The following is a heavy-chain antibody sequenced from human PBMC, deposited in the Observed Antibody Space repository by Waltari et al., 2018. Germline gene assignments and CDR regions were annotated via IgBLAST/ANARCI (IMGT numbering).Heavy chain of an antibody. CDR3: ARVYSPVDDYYGSGSSYWYFDL. J-gene: IGHJ2*01. D-gene: IGHD3-10*01. CDR2: SYYSGST. Sequence: QVQLQESGPGLVKPSETLSLTCTVSGGSISSYYWSWIRQPPGKGLEWIGCSYYSGSTNYNPSLKSRVTISVDTSKNQFSLKLSSVTAADTAVYYCARVYSPVDDYYGSGSSYWYFDLWGRGTLVTVSS. V-gene: IGHV4-59*01. CDR1: GGSISSYY.